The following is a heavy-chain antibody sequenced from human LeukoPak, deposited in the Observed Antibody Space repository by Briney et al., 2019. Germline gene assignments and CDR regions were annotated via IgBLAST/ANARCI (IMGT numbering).Heavy chain of an antibody. V-gene: IGHV4-4*07. D-gene: IGHD6-13*01. CDR2: IYNSESI. J-gene: IGHJ5*02. Sequence: SXXLSLTCTVSGGSINGYYWSWIRQPAGKGLEWIGRIYNSESINYNPSLKSRVTMSIDTSKNQFSLKLNSVTAADTAVYYCARDRSSSYTRDWFDPWGQGALVTVSS. CDR3: ARDRSSSYTRDWFDP. CDR1: GGSINGYY.